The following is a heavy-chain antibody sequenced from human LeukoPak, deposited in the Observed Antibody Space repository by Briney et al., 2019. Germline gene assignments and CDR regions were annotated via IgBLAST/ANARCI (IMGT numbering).Heavy chain of an antibody. CDR3: ARTSRGLTTMVRGVIMAAFDI. D-gene: IGHD3-10*01. Sequence: SETLSLTCTVSGGSISSYYWSWIRQPPGNRLEWIGYIYYSGNTNYNPSLKSRATISVDTSMNQFSLKLNSVTAADTAVYYCARTSRGLTTMVRGVIMAAFDIWGQGTEVTVSS. CDR1: GGSISSYY. V-gene: IGHV4-59*01. J-gene: IGHJ3*02. CDR2: IYYSGNT.